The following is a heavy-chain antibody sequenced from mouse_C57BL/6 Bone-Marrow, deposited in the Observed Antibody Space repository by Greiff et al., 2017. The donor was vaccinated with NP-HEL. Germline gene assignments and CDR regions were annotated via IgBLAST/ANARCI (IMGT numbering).Heavy chain of an antibody. J-gene: IGHJ2*01. CDR3: TTPPLLRYD. V-gene: IGHV14-4*01. CDR1: GFNIKDDY. CDR2: IDPENGDT. Sequence: VQLQQSGAELVRPGASVKLSCTASGFNIKDDYMHWVKQRPEQGLEWIGWIDPENGDTEYASKFQGKATIPADTSSNTAYLQLSSLTSEDTAVYYCTTPPLLRYDWGQGTTLTVSS. D-gene: IGHD1-1*01.